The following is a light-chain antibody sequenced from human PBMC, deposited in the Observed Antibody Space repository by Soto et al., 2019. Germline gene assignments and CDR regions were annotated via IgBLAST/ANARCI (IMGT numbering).Light chain of an antibody. CDR2: DAS. Sequence: EIVWTQSPGTLSLSPGERATLSCRASQSVDSSYLAWYHQRPGQAPRLLIYDASSRATGIPDRFSGGGSGTDFTLTISRLEPEDFAVYYCQQFSSYPLTFGGGTKVEIK. CDR3: QQFSSYPLT. V-gene: IGKV3-20*01. CDR1: QSVDSSY. J-gene: IGKJ4*01.